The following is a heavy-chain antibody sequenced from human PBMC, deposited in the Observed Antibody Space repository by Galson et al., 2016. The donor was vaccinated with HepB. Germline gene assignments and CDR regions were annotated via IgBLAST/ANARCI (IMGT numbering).Heavy chain of an antibody. CDR3: TTSGYSYGRFGY. J-gene: IGHJ4*02. Sequence: SLRLSCAASGFTFSNAWMSWVRQAPGKGLEWVGRIKSKTDGGTTDYSAPGNGGFTISRDDSKNMLYLQLNSLKTEDTAVYYCTTSGYSYGRFGYWGQGALVTVSS. CDR1: GFTFSNAW. CDR2: IKSKTDGGTT. D-gene: IGHD5-12*01. V-gene: IGHV3-15*01.